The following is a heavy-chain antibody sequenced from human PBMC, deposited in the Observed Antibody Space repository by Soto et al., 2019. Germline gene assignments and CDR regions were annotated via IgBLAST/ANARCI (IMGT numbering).Heavy chain of an antibody. CDR1: GGSISSSSYY. V-gene: IGHV4-39*07. J-gene: IGHJ4*01. Sequence: SETLSLTCTVSGGSISSSSYYWGWIRQPPGKGLEWIGSIYYSGSTYYNPSLKSRVTISVDKSKNQFSLKLSSVTAADTAVYYCARIAAAGNNFDYWGNGTLVTVSS. CDR3: ARIAAAGNNFDY. CDR2: IYYSGST. D-gene: IGHD6-13*01.